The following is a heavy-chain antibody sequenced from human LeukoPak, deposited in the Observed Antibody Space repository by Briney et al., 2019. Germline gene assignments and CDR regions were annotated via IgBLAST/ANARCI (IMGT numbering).Heavy chain of an antibody. CDR1: GYTFTGYY. Sequence: VASVKVSCKASGYTFTGYYMHWVRQAPGQGLEWMGWINPNSGGTNYAQKFQGRVTMTRDTSISTAYMELSRLRSDDTAVYYCARDGDGSGSYAHEDTHDYWGQGTLVTVSS. CDR2: INPNSGGT. D-gene: IGHD3-10*01. V-gene: IGHV1-2*02. J-gene: IGHJ4*02. CDR3: ARDGDGSGSYAHEDTHDY.